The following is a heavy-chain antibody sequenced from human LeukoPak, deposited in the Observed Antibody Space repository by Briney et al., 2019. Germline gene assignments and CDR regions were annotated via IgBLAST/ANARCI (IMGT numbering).Heavy chain of an antibody. V-gene: IGHV3-33*01. CDR1: GFTFSDYG. CDR2: IWYEGSNK. CDR3: AREVLVYTAMVGFDP. D-gene: IGHD5-18*01. J-gene: IGHJ5*02. Sequence: GGSLRLSCAASGFTFSDYGMHWVRQAPAKGRVEVAVIWYEGSNKYYADSVKGRFTISRDNSKNTLYMQMNSLRGEDTAVYYCAREVLVYTAMVGFDPWGQGTLVTVSS.